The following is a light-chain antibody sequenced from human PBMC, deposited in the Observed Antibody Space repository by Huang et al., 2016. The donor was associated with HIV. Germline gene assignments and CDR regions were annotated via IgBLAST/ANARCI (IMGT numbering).Light chain of an antibody. J-gene: IGKJ3*01. V-gene: IGKV1-33*01. Sequence: DIQMTQSPSSLSASIGDRVTITCRASRHIYSYLNWYQQRPGKAPKLLIYDAAKLEVGVPSRLSGSGSGRNFTLIISSLQPEDFATYYCQQYDSLPRTFGPGTKV. CDR1: RHIYSY. CDR3: QQYDSLPRT. CDR2: DAA.